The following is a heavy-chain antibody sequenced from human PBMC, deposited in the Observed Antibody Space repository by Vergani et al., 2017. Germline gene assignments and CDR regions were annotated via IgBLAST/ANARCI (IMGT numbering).Heavy chain of an antibody. V-gene: IGHV3-30*18. CDR1: GFTFSSYG. CDR2: ISYDGSNK. Sequence: QVQLVESGGGVVQPGRSLRLSCAASGFTFSSYGMHWVRQAPGKGLEWVAVISYDGSNKYYADSVKRRFTISRDNSKNTLYLQMNSLRAEDTAVYYCAKDYENTAMVTYYFDYWGQGTLVTVSS. J-gene: IGHJ4*02. D-gene: IGHD5-18*01. CDR3: AKDYENTAMVTYYFDY.